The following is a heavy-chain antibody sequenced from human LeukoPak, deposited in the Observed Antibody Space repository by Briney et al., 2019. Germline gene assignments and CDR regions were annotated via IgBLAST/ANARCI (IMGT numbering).Heavy chain of an antibody. D-gene: IGHD3-3*01. CDR3: ARGFSY. Sequence: SETLSLTCTVSGGSISTNNFYRGWIRQPPGKGLEWIGSVYYYGSPYDNPSLKSRVSISMDTSKNQFSLKLTSVTAADTAVYFCARGFSYWGQGTLVTVSS. V-gene: IGHV4-39*07. CDR1: GGSISTNNFY. CDR2: VYYYGSP. J-gene: IGHJ4*02.